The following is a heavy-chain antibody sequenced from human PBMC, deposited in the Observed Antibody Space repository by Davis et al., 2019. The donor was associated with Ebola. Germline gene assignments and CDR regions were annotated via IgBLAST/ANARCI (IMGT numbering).Heavy chain of an antibody. CDR1: GYTFTGYY. V-gene: IGHV1-2*02. CDR2: INPNSGGT. Sequence: ASVKVSCKASGYTFTGYYMHWLRQAPGQGLEWMVWINPNSGGTNYAQNFQGTVTMTRDTSISTAYMELSRWRSDDTAVYYCARDFLLYDLWSGYESYYGMDVWGQGTTVTVSS. J-gene: IGHJ6*02. D-gene: IGHD3-3*01. CDR3: ARDFLLYDLWSGYESYYGMDV.